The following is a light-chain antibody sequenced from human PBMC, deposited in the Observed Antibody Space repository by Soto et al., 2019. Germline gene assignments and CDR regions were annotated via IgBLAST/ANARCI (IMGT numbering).Light chain of an antibody. V-gene: IGKV1-5*03. Sequence: DIQMTQSPSTLSASVGDRVTITCRASQSISSWLAWYQQKPGTAPKLLIYKASTLQSGIPSRFSGSGSGTELTLTISSLQHDDSATYYCQQYNDNWTFGQGTKVEIK. J-gene: IGKJ1*01. CDR2: KAS. CDR1: QSISSW. CDR3: QQYNDNWT.